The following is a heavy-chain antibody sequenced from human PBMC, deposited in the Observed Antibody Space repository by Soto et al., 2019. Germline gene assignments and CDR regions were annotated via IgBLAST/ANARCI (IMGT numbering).Heavy chain of an antibody. Sequence: QVQLVESGGGVVQPGRSLRLSCAASGFTFSYHALNWVRQAPGKGLEWVAVISYDGDNKYIAESVKGRFTISRDNSENTVPLQMNSLRTEDTAMYFCARGTTTSAFSAMDVWGQGTTVTVSS. CDR2: ISYDGDNK. J-gene: IGHJ6*02. D-gene: IGHD1-1*01. CDR3: ARGTTTSAFSAMDV. V-gene: IGHV3-30-3*01. CDR1: GFTFSYHA.